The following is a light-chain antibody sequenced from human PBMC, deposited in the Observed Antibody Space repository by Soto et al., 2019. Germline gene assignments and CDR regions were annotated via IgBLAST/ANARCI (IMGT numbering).Light chain of an antibody. Sequence: EMVVTQSPATLSVSQRERATVAFRASQSVTSYLAWYQQKPGQAPRLLIYGASNRATGIPDRFSGSGSGTDFTLSISSLEPEDFAVYYCQQYGSSGTFGQGTKVDI. J-gene: IGKJ1*01. CDR2: GAS. CDR1: QSVTSY. V-gene: IGKV3-20*01. CDR3: QQYGSSGT.